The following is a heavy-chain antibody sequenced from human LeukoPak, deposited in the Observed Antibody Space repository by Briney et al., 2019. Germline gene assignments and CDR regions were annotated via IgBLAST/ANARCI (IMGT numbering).Heavy chain of an antibody. V-gene: IGHV1-2*02. D-gene: IGHD3-22*01. J-gene: IGHJ4*02. CDR2: INPNSGGT. Sequence: ASVKVSCKASGYTFTGYYMHWVRQAPGQGLEWMGWINPNSGGTNYARKFQGRVTMTRDTSISTAYMELSRLRSDDTAVYYCASAWADSGGHDYWGQGTLVTVSS. CDR1: GYTFTGYY. CDR3: ASAWADSGGHDY.